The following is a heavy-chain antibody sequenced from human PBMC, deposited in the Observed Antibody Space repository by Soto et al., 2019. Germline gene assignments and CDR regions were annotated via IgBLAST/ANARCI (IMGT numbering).Heavy chain of an antibody. D-gene: IGHD3-10*01. CDR2: ISSSSSYK. V-gene: IGHV3-21*01. Sequence: GGSLRLSCAASGFNFDSYSIHWVRQAPGKGLEWVSSISSSSSYKYYVDSVKGRFTVSRDYAKNSAFLQMNSLRAEDTAVYYCARDPPKFYYASGSFDYWGQGTLVTVSS. J-gene: IGHJ4*02. CDR3: ARDPPKFYYASGSFDY. CDR1: GFNFDSYS.